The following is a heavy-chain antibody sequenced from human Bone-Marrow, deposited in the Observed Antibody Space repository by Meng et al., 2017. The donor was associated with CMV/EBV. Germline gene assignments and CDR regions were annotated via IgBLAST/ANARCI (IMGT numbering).Heavy chain of an antibody. J-gene: IGHJ5*02. CDR2: IIPILGIA. Sequence: SVKVSCKASGYTFTSYGISWVRQAPGQGLEWMGRIIPILGIANYAQKFQGRVTITADKSTSTAYMELSSLRSEDTAVYYCARQRGYSYDGGNWFDPWGQRTLVTVSS. CDR3: ARQRGYSYDGGNWFDP. CDR1: GYTFTSYG. V-gene: IGHV1-69*04. D-gene: IGHD5-18*01.